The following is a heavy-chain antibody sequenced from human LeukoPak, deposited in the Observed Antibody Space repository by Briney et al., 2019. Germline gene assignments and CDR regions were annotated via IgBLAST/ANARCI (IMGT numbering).Heavy chain of an antibody. CDR3: ARSRGSYYNSYFDY. D-gene: IGHD3-10*01. Sequence: GGSLRLSCAASGFTFSSYGMHWVRQAPGKGLEWVAVISYDGSNKYYADSVKGRFTISRDNSKNTLYLQMNSLRAEDTAVYYCARSRGSYYNSYFDYWGQGTLVTVSS. CDR1: GFTFSSYG. J-gene: IGHJ4*02. V-gene: IGHV3-30*03. CDR2: ISYDGSNK.